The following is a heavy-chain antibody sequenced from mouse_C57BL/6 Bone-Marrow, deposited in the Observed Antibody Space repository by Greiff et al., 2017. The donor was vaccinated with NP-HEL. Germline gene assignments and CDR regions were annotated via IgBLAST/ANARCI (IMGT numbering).Heavy chain of an antibody. V-gene: IGHV5-6*01. J-gene: IGHJ1*03. D-gene: IGHD1-1*01. CDR3: ARGGFYYYGSSHWYFDV. Sequence: EVNVVESGGDLVKPGGSLKLSCAASGFTFSSYGMSWVRQTPDKRLEWVATISSGGSYTYYPDSVKGRFTISRDNAKNTLYLQMSSLKSEDTAMYYCARGGFYYYGSSHWYFDVWGTGTTVTVSS. CDR1: GFTFSSYG. CDR2: ISSGGSYT.